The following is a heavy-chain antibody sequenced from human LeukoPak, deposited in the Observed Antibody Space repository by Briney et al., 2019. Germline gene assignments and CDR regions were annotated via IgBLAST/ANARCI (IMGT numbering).Heavy chain of an antibody. V-gene: IGHV4-38-2*02. Sequence: PSETLSLTCSVSGYPLSSGYYWGWIRQPPGKGLEWLWSIDHSGSTSYNPSLKSRVTISLDTSKNHFSLKLSSVTAADTAVYYCARGGYYYASSGVFDYWGQGTLVTVSS. D-gene: IGHD3-22*01. CDR1: GYPLSSGYY. CDR2: IDHSGST. CDR3: ARGGYYYASSGVFDY. J-gene: IGHJ4*02.